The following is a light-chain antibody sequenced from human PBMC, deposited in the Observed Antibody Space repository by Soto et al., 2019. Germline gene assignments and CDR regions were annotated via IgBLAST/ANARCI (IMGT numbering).Light chain of an antibody. V-gene: IGKV3-20*01. Sequence: EIVLTQSPGTLSLSPGDRATLSCRASQSVSSSYLAWYQQKPGQAPSLLIYGASRRATGIPDRFSGSGAGTDVPLTISRLEPEDFAVYYCQQYDSSPITFGQGTRLEI. CDR2: GAS. CDR3: QQYDSSPIT. J-gene: IGKJ5*01. CDR1: QSVSSSY.